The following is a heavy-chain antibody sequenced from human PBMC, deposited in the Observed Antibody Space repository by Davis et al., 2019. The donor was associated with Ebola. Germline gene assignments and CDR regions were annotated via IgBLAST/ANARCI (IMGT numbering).Heavy chain of an antibody. CDR2: ISSSGHNT. V-gene: IGHV3-64*04. Sequence: GESLKISCAASGFTFSSCAMYWVRQAPGKGLEYVSGISSSGHNTYYADSVKGRFTISRDNSKNTLYLQMNSLRAEDTAVYYCAKVDGYVLQFDYWGQGTLVTVSS. CDR3: AKVDGYVLQFDY. J-gene: IGHJ4*02. D-gene: IGHD5-18*01. CDR1: GFTFSSCA.